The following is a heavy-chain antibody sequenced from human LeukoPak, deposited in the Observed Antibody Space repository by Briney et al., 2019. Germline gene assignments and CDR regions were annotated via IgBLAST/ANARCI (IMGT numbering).Heavy chain of an antibody. Sequence: SETLSLTCTVSGGSISSYYWNWIRQPPGKGLEWIGYIYYSGSTNYNPSLKSRVTISVDTSKNQFSLRLSSVTAADTAVYYCARGEDYGGFQYYFDYWGQGTLVTVSS. J-gene: IGHJ4*02. D-gene: IGHD4-23*01. CDR1: GGSISSYY. V-gene: IGHV4-59*01. CDR2: IYYSGST. CDR3: ARGEDYGGFQYYFDY.